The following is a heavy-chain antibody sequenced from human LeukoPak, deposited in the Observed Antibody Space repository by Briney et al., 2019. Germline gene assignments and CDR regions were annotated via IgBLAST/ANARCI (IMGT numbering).Heavy chain of an antibody. V-gene: IGHV5-51*01. CDR2: IYPANSET. J-gene: IGHJ4*02. CDR1: GFFFTGYW. CDR3: ARATCVNGICYTLY. Sequence: GASLQVSCKGSGFFFTGYWIVWVRQMPGKGLGWMGIIYPANSETTSSPSSQGQITISAARSSSTAHLQWSSLKASDTAIYFCARATCVNGICYTLYWGQGSLVTVSS. D-gene: IGHD2-8*01.